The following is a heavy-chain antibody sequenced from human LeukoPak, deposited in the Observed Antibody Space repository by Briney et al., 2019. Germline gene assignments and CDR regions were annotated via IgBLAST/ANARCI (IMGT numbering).Heavy chain of an antibody. D-gene: IGHD5-18*01. CDR1: GFTFSSYA. V-gene: IGHV3-30*01. Sequence: GGSLRLSCAASGFTFSSYAMHWVRQAPGKGLEWVAVISYDGSNKYYADSVKGRFTISRDNSKNTLYLQMNSLRAEDTAVYYCARVGRDTAMAYYFDYWGQGTLVTVSS. CDR3: ARVGRDTAMAYYFDY. J-gene: IGHJ4*02. CDR2: ISYDGSNK.